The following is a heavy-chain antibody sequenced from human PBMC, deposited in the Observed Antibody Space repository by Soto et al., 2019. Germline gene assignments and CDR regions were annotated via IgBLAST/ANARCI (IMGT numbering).Heavy chain of an antibody. D-gene: IGHD3-10*01. CDR1: GFTFDDYA. CDR2: ITWNSGTI. Sequence: GGSLRLSCAASGFTFDDYAMHWVRQTPGKGLEWVSGITWNSGTIGYADSVKGRFTISRDNGKNSLYLQMNSLRPEDTALYYCAKDHYGSAIYEMYVLGQGTTLTISS. CDR3: AKDHYGSAIYEMYV. J-gene: IGHJ6*02. V-gene: IGHV3-9*01.